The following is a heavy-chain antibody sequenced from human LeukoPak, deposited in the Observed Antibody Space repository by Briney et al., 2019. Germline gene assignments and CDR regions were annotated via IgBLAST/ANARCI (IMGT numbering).Heavy chain of an antibody. D-gene: IGHD6-13*01. CDR1: GFTLSNYW. CDR3: VKGGSSSWYGFDY. Sequence: GGSLRLSCAASGFTLSNYWMHWVRQAPGKGLEYVSAISNNVGSTYYADSVKGRFTISRDNSKNTLYLQMSSLRAEDTAVYYCVKGGSSSWYGFDYWGQGTLVTVSS. V-gene: IGHV3-64D*09. J-gene: IGHJ4*02. CDR2: ISNNVGST.